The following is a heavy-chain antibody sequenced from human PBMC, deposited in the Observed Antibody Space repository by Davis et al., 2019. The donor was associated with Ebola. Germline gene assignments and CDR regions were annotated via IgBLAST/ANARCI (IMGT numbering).Heavy chain of an antibody. J-gene: IGHJ4*02. CDR3: VRDAGWQRLDN. V-gene: IGHV3-7*01. CDR2: IKEDGSQK. CDR1: GFTFSNYW. Sequence: PGGSLRLSCAASGFTFSNYWMIWVRQAPGEGLEWVAHIKEDGSQKYYVDSVKGRFTISRDNAQTSLSLQMNSLRVDDTAIYYCVRDAGWQRLDNWGQGTLVTVSS. D-gene: IGHD2-15*01.